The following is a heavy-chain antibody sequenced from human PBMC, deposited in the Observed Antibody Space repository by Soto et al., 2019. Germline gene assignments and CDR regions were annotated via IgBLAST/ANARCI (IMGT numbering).Heavy chain of an antibody. V-gene: IGHV3-23*01. J-gene: IGHJ5*02. CDR3: AKDRGIVVVPAAKQRHCSGGRCFIGP. D-gene: IGHD2-2*01. Sequence: PGGSLRLSCAASGFTFSSYAMSWVRQAPGKGLEWVSAISGSGGSTYYADSVKGRFTISRDNSKNTLYLQMNSLRAEDTAVYYCAKDRGIVVVPAAKQRHCSGGRCFIGPWGQGTLVIVSS. CDR2: ISGSGGST. CDR1: GFTFSSYA.